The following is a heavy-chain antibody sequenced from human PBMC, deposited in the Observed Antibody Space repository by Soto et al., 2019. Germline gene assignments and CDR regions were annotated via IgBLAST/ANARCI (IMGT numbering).Heavy chain of an antibody. CDR1: GGPISSSHW. D-gene: IGHD3-16*02. CDR3: ARSVRGGYPYHYYGLDG. CDR2: ISHSGST. V-gene: IGHV4-4*02. Sequence: QVQLQESGPGLVKPSGTLSLTCAVSGGPISSSHWWSWIRQPPGKGLEWIGEISHSGSTNYIPSLESRVTISVEKSKNQFSLNLNSLTAADTAVYYCARSVRGGYPYHYYGLDGWGQGTTVTVSS. J-gene: IGHJ6*02.